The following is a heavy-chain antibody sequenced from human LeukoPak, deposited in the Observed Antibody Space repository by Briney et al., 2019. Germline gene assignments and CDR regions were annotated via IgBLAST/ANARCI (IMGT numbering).Heavy chain of an antibody. J-gene: IGHJ5*02. Sequence: PGGSLRLSCAAPGFTFSDAWMSWVRQAPGKGLEWVAVISYDGSNKYYADSVKGRFTISRDNSKNTLYLQMNSLRAEDTAVYYCARGDYPKTEQASYDWFDPWGQGTLVTVSS. CDR3: ARGDYPKTEQASYDWFDP. CDR1: GFTFSDAW. CDR2: ISYDGSNK. D-gene: IGHD4-11*01. V-gene: IGHV3-30-3*01.